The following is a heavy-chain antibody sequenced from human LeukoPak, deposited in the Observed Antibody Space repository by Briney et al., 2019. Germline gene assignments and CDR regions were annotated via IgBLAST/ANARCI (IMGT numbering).Heavy chain of an antibody. J-gene: IGHJ4*02. D-gene: IGHD5-18*01. V-gene: IGHV4-59*01. CDR3: ARGRYGGGFSAHYFDY. Sequence: SETLSLTCTVSGGSISSYYWSWIRQPPGKGLEWIGYINYSGSTNYNPSLKSRVTISVDTSKNQFSLKLSSVTAADTAVYYCARGRYGGGFSAHYFDYWGQGTLVTVSS. CDR1: GGSISSYY. CDR2: INYSGST.